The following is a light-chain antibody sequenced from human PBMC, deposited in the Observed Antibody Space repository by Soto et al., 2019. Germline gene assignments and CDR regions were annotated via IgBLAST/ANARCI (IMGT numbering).Light chain of an antibody. CDR1: QSISSY. CDR2: AAS. J-gene: IGKJ2*01. V-gene: IGKV1-39*01. CDR3: KQSYSTPVD. Sequence: DIQMTQSPSSLSASVGDRVTITCRASQSISSYLNWYQHKPGKAPRLLIYAASSLQSGVPSRFRGGGSGTDFTPTISSLQPEDSAAYYCKQSYSTPVDFGQGTKLEIK.